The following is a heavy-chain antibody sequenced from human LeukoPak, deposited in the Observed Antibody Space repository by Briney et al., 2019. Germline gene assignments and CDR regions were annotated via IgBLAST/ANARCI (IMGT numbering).Heavy chain of an antibody. CDR2: INAGNGNT. CDR3: ARDWYYYDSSGPFDP. V-gene: IGHV1-3*01. Sequence: GASVKVSCKASGYTFTSYAMHWVRQAPGQRLEWMGWINAGNGNTKHSQKFQGRVTITRDTSASTAYMELSSLRSEDTAVYYCARDWYYYDSSGPFDPWGQGTLVTVSS. CDR1: GYTFTSYA. D-gene: IGHD3-22*01. J-gene: IGHJ5*02.